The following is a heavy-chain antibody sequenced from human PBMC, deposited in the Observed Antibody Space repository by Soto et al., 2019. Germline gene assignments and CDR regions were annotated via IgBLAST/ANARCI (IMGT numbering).Heavy chain of an antibody. CDR1: GGSISSVGNY. D-gene: IGHD6-6*01. J-gene: IGHJ6*03. CDR2: IYYSGST. V-gene: IGHV4-31*03. Sequence: SETLSLTCTVSGGSISSVGNYWSWIRQHPGKGLEWIGYIYYSGSTNYNPSLKSRVTISVDTSKNQFSLKLNSVTAADTAVYYCARRLRIAARRRYYYYYMDVWGKGTTVTVSS. CDR3: ARRLRIAARRRYYYYYMDV.